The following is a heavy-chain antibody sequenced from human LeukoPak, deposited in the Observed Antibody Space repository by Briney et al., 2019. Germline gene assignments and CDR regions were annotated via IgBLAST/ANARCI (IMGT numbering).Heavy chain of an antibody. D-gene: IGHD3-22*01. V-gene: IGHV1-18*01. CDR1: GYTFSNYG. Sequence: GASVKVSCKASGYTFSNYGISWVRQAPGQGLEWMAWIAGDRTYAPHFQGRLTISKDTSTSTAYMELRSLRSDDTAVYYCARDFWNLYDNNESNRDFDYSGQGTLLTVFS. CDR3: ARDFWNLYDNNESNRDFDY. J-gene: IGHJ4*02. CDR2: IAGDR.